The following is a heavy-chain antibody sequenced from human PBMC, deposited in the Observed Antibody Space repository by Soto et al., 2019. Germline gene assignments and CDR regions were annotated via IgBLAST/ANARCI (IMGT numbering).Heavy chain of an antibody. CDR1: GGSISSGGYY. V-gene: IGHV4-31*03. CDR2: IYYSGST. J-gene: IGHJ4*02. Sequence: QVQLQESGPGLVKPSQTLSLTCTVSGGSISSGGYYWSWIRQHPGKGLEWIGYIYYSGSTYYNPTLKSRITLSVDTSKNQFPLKLRSLTAADTAVYYCARTPDGYNSFDYWGQGTLVTVSS. CDR3: ARTPDGYNSFDY. D-gene: IGHD5-12*01.